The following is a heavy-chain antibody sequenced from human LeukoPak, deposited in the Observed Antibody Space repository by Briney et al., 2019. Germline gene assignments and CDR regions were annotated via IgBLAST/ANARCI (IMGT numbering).Heavy chain of an antibody. CDR1: GYSFTGYF. V-gene: IGHV1-2*02. CDR3: ARAPTLLSPFDY. Sequence: ASVKVSCKASGYSFTGYFIHWARQAPGQGPEWLGWINSNSGDTNFAQKFKGRVTMTRDTSVNTAYMELSSLRSDDTAVYYCARAPTLLSPFDYWGQGTLVTVSS. J-gene: IGHJ4*02. D-gene: IGHD2-15*01. CDR2: INSNSGDT.